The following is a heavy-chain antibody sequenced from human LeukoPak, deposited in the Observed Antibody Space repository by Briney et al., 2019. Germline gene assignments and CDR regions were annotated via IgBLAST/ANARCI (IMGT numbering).Heavy chain of an antibody. CDR3: ARRYIGVAGTSWFDP. CDR2: ISAYNGNT. Sequence: GASVKVSCKASGYTFTGYYMHWVRQAPGQGLEWMGWISAYNGNTNYAQKLQGRVTMTTDTSTSTAYMELRSLRSDDTAVYYCARRYIGVAGTSWFDPWGQGTLVTVSS. CDR1: GYTFTGYY. V-gene: IGHV1-18*04. D-gene: IGHD6-19*01. J-gene: IGHJ5*02.